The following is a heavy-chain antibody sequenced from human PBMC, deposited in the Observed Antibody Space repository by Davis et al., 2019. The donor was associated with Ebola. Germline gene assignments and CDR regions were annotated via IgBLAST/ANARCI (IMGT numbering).Heavy chain of an antibody. CDR2: INPSGGST. Sequence: ASVKVSCKASGYTFTSYYMHWVRQAPGQGLEWMGIINPSGGSTSYAQKFQGRVTMTRDTSTSTVYMELSSLRSEDTAVYYCARFSGPYSSGPDGMDVWGQGTTVTVSS. CDR1: GYTFTSYY. V-gene: IGHV1-46*01. D-gene: IGHD6-19*01. J-gene: IGHJ6*02. CDR3: ARFSGPYSSGPDGMDV.